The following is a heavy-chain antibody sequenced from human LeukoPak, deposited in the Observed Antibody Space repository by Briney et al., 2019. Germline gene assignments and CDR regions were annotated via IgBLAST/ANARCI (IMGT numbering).Heavy chain of an antibody. J-gene: IGHJ5*02. CDR1: GGSISSGGYY. Sequence: SQTLSLTCTVSGGSISSGGYYWSWIRQPPGRGLEWLGNIYYTGSTSYNPSLKSRVTFSVDTFNNQFSLHLSSVTAADTAVYYCARENYCTNGVCWAFDPWGQGTLVTVSS. CDR3: ARENYCTNGVCWAFDP. D-gene: IGHD2-8*01. V-gene: IGHV4-31*03. CDR2: IYYTGST.